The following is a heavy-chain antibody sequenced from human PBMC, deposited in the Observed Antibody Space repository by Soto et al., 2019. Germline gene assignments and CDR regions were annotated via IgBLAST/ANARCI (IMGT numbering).Heavy chain of an antibody. Sequence: GASVKFSCKASGYTFTSYGISWVRQAPGQGLEWMGGIIPIFGTANYAQKFQGRVTITADKSTSTAYMELSSLRSEDTAVYYCAREKVDIVATIRRSLYGMDVWGQGTTVTVSS. V-gene: IGHV1-69*06. J-gene: IGHJ6*02. CDR1: GYTFTSYG. D-gene: IGHD5-12*01. CDR2: IIPIFGTA. CDR3: AREKVDIVATIRRSLYGMDV.